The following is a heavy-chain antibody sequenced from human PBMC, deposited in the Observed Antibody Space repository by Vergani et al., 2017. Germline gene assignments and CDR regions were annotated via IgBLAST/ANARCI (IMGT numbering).Heavy chain of an antibody. V-gene: IGHV4-59*05. CDR3: ARTDIVATIPDY. CDR2: IYYSGST. D-gene: IGHD5-12*01. J-gene: IGHJ4*02. Sequence: VQLVESGGGLVKPGGSLRLSCAASGFTFSSYAMSWVRQAPGKGLEWIGSIYYSGSTYYNPSLKSRVTISVDTSKNQFSLKLSSVTAADTAVYYCARTDIVATIPDYWGQGTLVTVSS. CDR1: GFTFSSYA.